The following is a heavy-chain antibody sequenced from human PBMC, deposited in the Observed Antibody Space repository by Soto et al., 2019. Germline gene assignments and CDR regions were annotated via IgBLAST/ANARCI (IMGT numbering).Heavy chain of an antibody. V-gene: IGHV5-51*01. CDR1: GYSFSTYW. CDR2: IYLGDSDT. J-gene: IGHJ6*02. Sequence: GESLKISCNDSGYSFSTYWISWVRQMPWKGLEWMGIIYLGDSDTRYSPSFEGQVTISLDKSISTASLQWSSLRASDTAIYYCARGVKRGSHFYGMDVWGQGTTVTVSS. CDR3: ARGVKRGSHFYGMDV. D-gene: IGHD1-26*01.